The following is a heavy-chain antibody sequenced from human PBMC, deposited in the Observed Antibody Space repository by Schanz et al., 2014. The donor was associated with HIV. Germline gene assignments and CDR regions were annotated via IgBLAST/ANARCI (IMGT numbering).Heavy chain of an antibody. D-gene: IGHD2-15*01. Sequence: QVQLQESGPGLVKPSETLSLTCTVTGGSIGNYYWSWVRQTAGKGLEWIGRIHGIGTTTYSPSLAGRVTMSVDVSKNQFPLTLSSGTAADTAVYYCARAYCSGGSCFAGYGLDAWGQGTTVIVSS. CDR2: IHGIGTT. V-gene: IGHV4-4*07. CDR3: ARAYCSGGSCFAGYGLDA. J-gene: IGHJ6*02. CDR1: GGSIGNYY.